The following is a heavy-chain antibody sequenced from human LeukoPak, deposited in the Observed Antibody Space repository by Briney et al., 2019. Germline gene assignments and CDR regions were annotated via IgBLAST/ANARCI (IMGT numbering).Heavy chain of an antibody. CDR3: ARVGIGSGRFYYYYYMDV. CDR1: GYTFTSYD. CDR2: MNPNSGNT. Sequence: ASVKVSCKASGYTFTSYDMNWVRQAPGQGLEGMGWMNPNSGNTDYAQKFQGRVTMTRNTSISTAYMELSSLRSEDTAVYYCARVGIGSGRFYYYYYMDVWGKGTTVTVSS. J-gene: IGHJ6*03. D-gene: IGHD3-3*01. V-gene: IGHV1-8*01.